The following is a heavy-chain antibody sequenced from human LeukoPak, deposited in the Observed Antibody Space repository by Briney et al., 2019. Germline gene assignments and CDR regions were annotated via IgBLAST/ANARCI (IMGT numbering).Heavy chain of an antibody. CDR3: ARNSGSYPFDY. CDR2: IEQDGSQK. Sequence: PGGSLRLSCAASGFTFSSYWLSWVRQAPGKGLEWVASIEQDGSQKYYVDSVRGRFTISRDNAKNSVYLQMNSLRVEDTAVYYCARNSGSYPFDYWGQGTLVTVS. D-gene: IGHD1-26*01. CDR1: GFTFSSYW. J-gene: IGHJ4*02. V-gene: IGHV3-7*01.